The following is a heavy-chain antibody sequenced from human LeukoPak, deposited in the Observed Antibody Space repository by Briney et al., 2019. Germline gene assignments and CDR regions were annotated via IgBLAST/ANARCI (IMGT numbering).Heavy chain of an antibody. CDR1: GFTFSSYG. CDR2: IWYDGSNK. Sequence: PGGSLRLSCAASGFTFSSYGMHWVRQAPGKGLEWVAVIWYDGSNKYYADSVKGRFTISRDNSKNTLYLQMNSLRAEDTAVYYCAKDPRYFEDYGMDVWGQGTTVTVSS. CDR3: AKDPRYFEDYGMDV. D-gene: IGHD3-9*01. V-gene: IGHV3-30*02. J-gene: IGHJ6*02.